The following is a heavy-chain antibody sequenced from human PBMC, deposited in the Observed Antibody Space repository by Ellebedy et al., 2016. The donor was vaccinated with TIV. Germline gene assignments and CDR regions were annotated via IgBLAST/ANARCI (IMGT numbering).Heavy chain of an antibody. CDR1: GYSFTSYW. D-gene: IGHD3-10*01. Sequence: GESLKISCKGSGYSFTSYWIGWVRQKPGKGLEWMGMIYPGDSDTRYSPSFQGQVTISADKSMNTAYLQWSSRKASDTAMYYCARRDSSGLYDPWGQGTLVTVSS. CDR3: ARRDSSGLYDP. J-gene: IGHJ5*02. V-gene: IGHV5-51*01. CDR2: IYPGDSDT.